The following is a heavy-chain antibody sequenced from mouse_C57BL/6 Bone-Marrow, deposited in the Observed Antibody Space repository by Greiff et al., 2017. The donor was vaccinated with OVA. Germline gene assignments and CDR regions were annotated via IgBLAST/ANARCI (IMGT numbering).Heavy chain of an antibody. V-gene: IGHV1-50*01. CDR3: ARRGLAY. J-gene: IGHJ2*01. CDR2: IDPSDSYT. D-gene: IGHD2-13*01. Sequence: QVQLQQPGAELVKPGASVKLSCKASGYTFTSYWMQWVKQRPGQGLEWIGEIDPSDSYTNYNQKFKGKATLTVDTSSSTAYMQLSSLTSEDSAVYYCARRGLAYWGQGTTLTVSS. CDR1: GYTFTSYW.